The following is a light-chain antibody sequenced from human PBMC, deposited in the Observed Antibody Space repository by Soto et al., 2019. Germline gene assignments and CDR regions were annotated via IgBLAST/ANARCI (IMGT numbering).Light chain of an antibody. CDR3: LKYNSTPHT. J-gene: IGKJ2*01. V-gene: IGKV4-1*01. Sequence: DIVMTQSPDSLAVSLGERATINCKSSQSVLYSSNNKNYLAWYQQKPGQPPNLLIYWASTRESGVPDRFSGSGSETDFAPTFNSLQAEYVAVYYCLKYNSTPHTLGQGTKLEIK. CDR2: WAS. CDR1: QSVLYSSNNKNY.